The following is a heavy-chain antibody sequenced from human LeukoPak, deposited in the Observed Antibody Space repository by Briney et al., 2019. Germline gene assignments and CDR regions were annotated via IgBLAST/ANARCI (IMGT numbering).Heavy chain of an antibody. D-gene: IGHD3-9*01. J-gene: IGHJ4*02. CDR3: ARYNILTASDY. CDR2: IYYSRST. V-gene: IGHV4-59*01. Sequence: SETLSLTCTVSGGSIGSYYWSWIRQPPGKGLEWIGYIYYSRSTKYNPSLTSRVTISVDTSKNQFSLKLTSVTAADTAVYYCARYNILTASDYWGQGILVTVSS. CDR1: GGSIGSYY.